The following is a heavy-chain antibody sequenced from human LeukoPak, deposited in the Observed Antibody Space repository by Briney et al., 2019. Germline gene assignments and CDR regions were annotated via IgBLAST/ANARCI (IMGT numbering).Heavy chain of an antibody. J-gene: IGHJ4*02. CDR3: ARKDSNYGGFDY. CDR1: GGSISSNNW. V-gene: IGHV4-4*02. Sequence: PSGTLSHTCAVSGGSISSNNWWSWVRQPPGKGLEWIGEIYHSGSTTYNPSLKSRVTISVDKSKNQFSLELSSVAAADTAVYFCARKDSNYGGFDYWGQGTLVTVSS. D-gene: IGHD4-11*01. CDR2: IYHSGST.